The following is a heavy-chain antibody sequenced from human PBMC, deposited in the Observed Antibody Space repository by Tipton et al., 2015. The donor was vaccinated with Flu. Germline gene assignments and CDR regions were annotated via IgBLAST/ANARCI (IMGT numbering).Heavy chain of an antibody. J-gene: IGHJ4*02. CDR2: IGPYNGNT. CDR3: AIGLVAATYFDY. Sequence: QMQLVQSGAEVKKPGASVRVSCKASGYTFNRYIVSWVRQAPGQGLEWMGWIGPYNGNTNYAQKVQGRVTLATDTSTNTAYMELRSLRSDDTAVYYCAIGLVAATYFDYWGQGTLVTVSS. CDR1: GYTFNRYI. D-gene: IGHD2-15*01. V-gene: IGHV1-18*01.